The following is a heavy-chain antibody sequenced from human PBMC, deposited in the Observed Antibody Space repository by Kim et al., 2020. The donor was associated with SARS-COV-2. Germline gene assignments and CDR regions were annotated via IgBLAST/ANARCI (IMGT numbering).Heavy chain of an antibody. J-gene: IGHJ6*02. CDR3: ARLRVGWERPYYYGMDV. CDR2: IDPSDSYT. D-gene: IGHD1-26*01. Sequence: GESLKISCKGSGYSFTSYWISWVRQMPGKGLEWMGRIDPSDSYTNYSPSFQGHVTISADKSISTAYLQWSSLKASDTAMYYCARLRVGWERPYYYGMDVWGQGTTVTVSS. V-gene: IGHV5-10-1*01. CDR1: GYSFTSYW.